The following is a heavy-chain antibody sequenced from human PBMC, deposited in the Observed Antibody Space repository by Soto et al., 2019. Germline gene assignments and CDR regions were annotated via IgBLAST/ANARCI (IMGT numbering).Heavy chain of an antibody. CDR3: ARRGGSSGWYDAFDI. D-gene: IGHD6-19*01. CDR2: IYYSGST. CDR1: GGSISSYY. Sequence: SSETLSLTCTVSGGSISSYYWSWIRQPPGKGLEWIGYIYYSGSTNYNPSLKSRVTISVDTSKNQFSLKLSSVTAADTAVYYCARRGGSSGWYDAFDIWGQGTMVTVSS. V-gene: IGHV4-59*01. J-gene: IGHJ3*02.